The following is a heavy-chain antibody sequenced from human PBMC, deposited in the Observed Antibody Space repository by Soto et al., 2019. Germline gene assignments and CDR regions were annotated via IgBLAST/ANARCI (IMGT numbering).Heavy chain of an antibody. CDR3: ARPRYSSSWVFDY. CDR1: GGSISSSSYY. CDR2: IYYSGST. Sequence: PSETLSLTCTVSGGSISSSSYYWGWIRQPPGKGLEWIGSIYYSGSTYYNPSLKSRVTISVDTSKNQFSLKLSSVTAADTAVYYCARPRYSSSWVFDYWGQGTLVTVS. V-gene: IGHV4-39*01. J-gene: IGHJ4*02. D-gene: IGHD6-13*01.